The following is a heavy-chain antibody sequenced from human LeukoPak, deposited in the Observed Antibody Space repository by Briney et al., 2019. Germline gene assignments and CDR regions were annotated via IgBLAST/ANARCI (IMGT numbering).Heavy chain of an antibody. J-gene: IGHJ5*02. D-gene: IGHD2-2*02. CDR3: ARALPPCRTSNCYRRSWFVP. CDR2: IHEDGIEK. CDR1: GFTFTSYW. V-gene: IGHV3-7*01. Sequence: GGSLRLSCAASGFTFTSYWMSWVRQAPGKGLEWVANIHEDGIEKYYVASVEGRFTISRDNAKNSLSLQMNSLRVEDTAVYYCARALPPCRTSNCYRRSWFVPWGQGTLVTVSS.